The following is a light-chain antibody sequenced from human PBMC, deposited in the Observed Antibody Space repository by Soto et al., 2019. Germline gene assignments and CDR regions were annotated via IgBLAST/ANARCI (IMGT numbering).Light chain of an antibody. CDR1: SSNIGRNA. J-gene: IGLJ2*01. Sequence: QSVLTQPPSASGTPGQSVTISCSGGSSNIGRNALNWFQQLPGAAPKLLIYRDNQRPSGVPDRFSGSKSGTSASLAISGLRYGDEADYYCAAWDDSLSVVVFGGGTQLTVL. CDR2: RDN. V-gene: IGLV1-47*01. CDR3: AAWDDSLSVVV.